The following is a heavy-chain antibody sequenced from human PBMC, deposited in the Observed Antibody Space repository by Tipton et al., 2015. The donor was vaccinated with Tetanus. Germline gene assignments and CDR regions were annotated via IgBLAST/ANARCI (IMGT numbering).Heavy chain of an antibody. V-gene: IGHV4-4*07. CDR2: IDASGST. J-gene: IGHJ5*02. Sequence: TLSLTCTVSGGSLSSNYWTWIRQPAGKGLEWIGRIDASGSTDYNPSLESRVTISVDTSKNQFSLKLRSVTAADTAVYYCARLYSYGSLYWFDPWGQGTLVTVSS. D-gene: IGHD5-18*01. CDR3: ARLYSYGSLYWFDP. CDR1: GGSLSSNY.